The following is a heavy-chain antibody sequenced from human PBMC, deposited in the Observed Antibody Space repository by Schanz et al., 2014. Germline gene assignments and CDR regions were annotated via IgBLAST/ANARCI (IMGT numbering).Heavy chain of an antibody. V-gene: IGHV3-11*01. CDR3: ARIGDSVFDY. CDR1: GFPFSDYF. D-gene: IGHD3-10*01. CDR2: IGNVGVTI. J-gene: IGHJ4*02. Sequence: QVQLVDSGGGLVKPGGSLRLSCTASGFPFSDYFMAWIRQPPGRGLVWVSYIGNVGVTIYYADSVKGRFTISRDNSKNSLYLQTNSLRAEDTAVYDCARIGDSVFDYWAQGTLVTVSS.